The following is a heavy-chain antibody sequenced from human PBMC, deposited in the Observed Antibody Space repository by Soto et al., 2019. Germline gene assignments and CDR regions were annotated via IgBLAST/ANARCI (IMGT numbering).Heavy chain of an antibody. CDR3: ARGGPCLGLIAAAGHPFDY. CDR2: INHSGST. CDR1: GGSFSGYY. D-gene: IGHD6-13*01. Sequence: QVQLQQWGAGLLKPSETLSLTCAVYGGSFSGYYWSWIRQPPGKGLEWIGEINHSGSTNYNPSLKSRVTISVDTSKNQFSLKLSSVTAADTAVYYCARGGPCLGLIAAAGHPFDYWGQGTLVTVSS. J-gene: IGHJ4*02. V-gene: IGHV4-34*01.